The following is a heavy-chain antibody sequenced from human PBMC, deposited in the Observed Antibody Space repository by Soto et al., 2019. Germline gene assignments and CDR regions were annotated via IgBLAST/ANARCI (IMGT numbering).Heavy chain of an antibody. CDR2: IDPSDSYT. CDR1: GYSFTSYW. V-gene: IGHV5-10-1*01. D-gene: IGHD3-22*01. CDR3: ATLYYYDSSGYYYEGAFDI. J-gene: IGHJ3*02. Sequence: GESLKISCKGSGYSFTSYWISWVRQMPGKGLEWMGRIDPSDSYTNYSPSFQGHVTISADKSISTAYLQWSSLKASDTAMYYCATLYYYDSSGYYYEGAFDIWGQGTMVTVSS.